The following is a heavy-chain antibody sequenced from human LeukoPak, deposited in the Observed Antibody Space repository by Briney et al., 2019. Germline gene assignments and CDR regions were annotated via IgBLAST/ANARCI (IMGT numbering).Heavy chain of an antibody. Sequence: PSETLSLTCTVSGGSISSGNYYWSWIRRPAGKGLEWIGRIPTSGSTNYNPSLKSRATISVDTSKSQLSLKLSSVTTADTAVYYCAGPYDSSGYYYNDAFDMWGQGTMVTVSS. CDR2: IPTSGST. CDR3: AGPYDSSGYYYNDAFDM. J-gene: IGHJ3*02. D-gene: IGHD3-22*01. V-gene: IGHV4-61*02. CDR1: GGSISSGNYY.